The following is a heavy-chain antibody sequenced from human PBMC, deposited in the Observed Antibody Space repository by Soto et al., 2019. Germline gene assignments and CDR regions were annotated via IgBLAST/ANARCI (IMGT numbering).Heavy chain of an antibody. Sequence: QVQLVESGGGVVQPGRSLRLSCAASGFTFSSYAMHWVRQAPGKGLEWVAVISYDGSNKYYADSVKGRFTISRDNSKNTLYLQMNSLRAEDTAVYYCAIRPTAGGFDYWGQGTLVTVSS. CDR1: GFTFSSYA. J-gene: IGHJ4*02. V-gene: IGHV3-30-3*01. CDR3: AIRPTAGGFDY. CDR2: ISYDGSNK. D-gene: IGHD3-10*01.